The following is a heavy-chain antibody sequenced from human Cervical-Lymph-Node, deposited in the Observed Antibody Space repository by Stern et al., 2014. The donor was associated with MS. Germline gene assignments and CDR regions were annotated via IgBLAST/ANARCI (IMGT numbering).Heavy chain of an antibody. CDR3: ARHGPPRRRDDSNHPNFDY. V-gene: IGHV4-59*08. D-gene: IGHD5-24*01. Sequence: VQLVESGPGLVKPSETLSLTCTVSGGSISSNYWSWIRQPPGKGLEWIGYLYYSGNTNYNPSLKSPVTTSVNTTKTQFSLGLSSVTAADKAVYYCARHGPPRRRDDSNHPNFDYWGPGTLVAVSS. J-gene: IGHJ4*02. CDR1: GGSISSNY. CDR2: LYYSGNT.